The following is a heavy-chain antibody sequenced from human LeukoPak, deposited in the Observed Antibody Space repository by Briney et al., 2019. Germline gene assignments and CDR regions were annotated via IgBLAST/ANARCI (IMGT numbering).Heavy chain of an antibody. J-gene: IGHJ4*02. CDR3: ARVGYDILTGSFDY. CDR2: ISGTDNTI. V-gene: IGHV3-11*04. D-gene: IGHD3-9*01. CDR1: GFTFSDYY. Sequence: TGGSLRLSCVASGFTFSDYYMSWIRQAPGKGLEWISYISGTDNTIYYADSVKGRFTMSRDNAKNSLYLQMNSLRAENTAVYYCARVGYDILTGSFDYWGQGTLVTVSS.